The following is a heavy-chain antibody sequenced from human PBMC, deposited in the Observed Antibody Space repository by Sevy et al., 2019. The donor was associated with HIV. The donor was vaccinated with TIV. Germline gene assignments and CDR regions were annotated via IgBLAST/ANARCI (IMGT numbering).Heavy chain of an antibody. CDR1: GFTFSSYA. Sequence: GGSLRLSCAASGFTFSSYAMHWVRQAPGKGLEWVALISYDGSNKYYADSVKGRLTISRDNSKNTLYLQMNSLGTEDTAVYYCARDLARVTGTTTYYYYALDVWGQGTTVTVSS. J-gene: IGHJ6*02. V-gene: IGHV3-30*04. CDR2: ISYDGSNK. D-gene: IGHD1-7*01. CDR3: ARDLARVTGTTTYYYYALDV.